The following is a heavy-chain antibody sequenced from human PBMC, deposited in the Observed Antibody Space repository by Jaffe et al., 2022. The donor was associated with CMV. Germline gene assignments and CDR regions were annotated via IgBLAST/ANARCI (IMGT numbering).Heavy chain of an antibody. Sequence: QVQLQESGPGLVKPSGTLSLTCAVSGGSISSSNWWSWVRQPPGKGLEWIGEIYHSGSTNYNPSLKSRVTISVDKSKNQFSLKLSSVTAADTAVYYCARAEHCSSTSCYVGYFDYWGQGTLVTVSS. CDR1: GGSISSSNW. CDR3: ARAEHCSSTSCYVGYFDY. J-gene: IGHJ4*02. D-gene: IGHD2-2*01. CDR2: IYHSGST. V-gene: IGHV4-4*02.